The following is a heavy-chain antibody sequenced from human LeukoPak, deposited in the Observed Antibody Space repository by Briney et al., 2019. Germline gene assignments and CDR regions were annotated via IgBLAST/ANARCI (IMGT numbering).Heavy chain of an antibody. CDR3: ARVRDDYVWGTYRYCFDY. CDR2: GIPVFGTT. CDR1: GGTFSSYA. Sequence: SVKVSCKGSGGTFSSYAVSWVRLTPGQGLEWLGGGIPVFGTTTYAQKFQTKVTMTAETSTSTAYMERRSLRSGDTAVYYCARVRDDYVWGTYRYCFDYWGQGTLDTVSS. J-gene: IGHJ4*02. D-gene: IGHD3-16*02. V-gene: IGHV1-69*06.